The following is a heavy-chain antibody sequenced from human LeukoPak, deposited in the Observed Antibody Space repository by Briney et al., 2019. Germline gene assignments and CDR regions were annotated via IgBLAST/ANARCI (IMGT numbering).Heavy chain of an antibody. J-gene: IGHJ6*02. CDR1: GGSISNYY. D-gene: IGHD1-1*01. CDR2: IYYSGNT. Sequence: SETLSLTCSVSGGSISNYYWTWIRQPPGKGLEWIGYIYYSGNTNYNPSLKSRVTISLDTSKNQLSLKLTSVTAADTAVYYCARCSRGTSVGMDVWGQGTAVTVSS. V-gene: IGHV4-59*08. CDR3: ARCSRGTSVGMDV.